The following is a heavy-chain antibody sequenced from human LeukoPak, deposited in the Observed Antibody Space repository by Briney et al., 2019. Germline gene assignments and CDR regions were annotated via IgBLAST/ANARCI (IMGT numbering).Heavy chain of an antibody. V-gene: IGHV3-30*02. Sequence: GGSLRLSCAAPGFPFNYYNIHWVRQAPGKGLERVAFMRNDGSEIHYADSVKGRFTISRDNSKNSLYLQMNSLRVEDTAVYFCAKDGGRYRFDYWGQGTLVTVSS. CDR3: AKDGGRYRFDY. J-gene: IGHJ4*02. CDR1: GFPFNYYN. D-gene: IGHD3-16*02. CDR2: MRNDGSEI.